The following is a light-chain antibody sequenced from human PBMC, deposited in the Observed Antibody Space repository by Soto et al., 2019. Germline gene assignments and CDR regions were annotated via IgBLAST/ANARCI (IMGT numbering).Light chain of an antibody. CDR2: KAS. V-gene: IGKV1-5*03. Sequence: DIQMTQSPSTLSGSVGDRVTITCRASQTIRSWLDWYQQKPGKAPKLLIYKASTLKSGVPSRFSGSGSGTEFTLTISSLQPDDFATYYCQHYNRYSEAFGHGTKVELK. CDR3: QHYNRYSEA. CDR1: QTIRSW. J-gene: IGKJ1*01.